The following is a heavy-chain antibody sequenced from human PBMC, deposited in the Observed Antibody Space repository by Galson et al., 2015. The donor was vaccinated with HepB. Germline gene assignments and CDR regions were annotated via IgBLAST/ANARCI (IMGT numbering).Heavy chain of an antibody. CDR2: INPNTGHT. CDR3: ARVRGFCSGDSCHSSKYYYFMDV. CDR1: GYTFTGYY. V-gene: IGHV1-2*06. J-gene: IGHJ6*03. D-gene: IGHD2-15*01. Sequence: SVKVSCKASGYTFTGYYIHWVRQAPGQGLEWMGRINPNTGHTDFSQKFRGRFTMTRDTSIRTAYMHLSSLKFDDTAVYYCARVRGFCSGDSCHSSKYYYFMDVWGKGTTVIVSS.